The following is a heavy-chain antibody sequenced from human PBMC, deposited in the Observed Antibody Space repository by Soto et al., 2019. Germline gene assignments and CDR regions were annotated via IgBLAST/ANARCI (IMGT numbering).Heavy chain of an antibody. D-gene: IGHD6-13*01. CDR3: AKGQCKPTYSSSPRENYYYYGMDV. CDR2: ISGSGGST. CDR1: GFTFSSYA. V-gene: IGHV3-23*01. J-gene: IGHJ6*02. Sequence: GGSLRLSCAASGFTFSSYAMSWVRQAPGKGLEWVSAISGSGGSTYYADSVKGRFTISRDNSKNTLYLQMNSLRAEDTAVYYCAKGQCKPTYSSSPRENYYYYGMDVWGQGATVTVSS.